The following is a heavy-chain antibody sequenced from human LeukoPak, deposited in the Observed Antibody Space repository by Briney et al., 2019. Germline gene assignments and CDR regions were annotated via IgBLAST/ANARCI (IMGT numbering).Heavy chain of an antibody. D-gene: IGHD5-24*01. CDR3: ARLSGDGYNYADY. CDR1: GYSFTSYY. Sequence: GESLKISCKGSGYSFTSYYINWVRQMPGKGLEWMGRIDPSDSYTNYSPSFQGHVTISADKSISTASLQWSSLKASDTAMYYCARLSGDGYNYADYWGQGTLVTVSS. CDR2: IDPSDSYT. J-gene: IGHJ4*02. V-gene: IGHV5-10-1*01.